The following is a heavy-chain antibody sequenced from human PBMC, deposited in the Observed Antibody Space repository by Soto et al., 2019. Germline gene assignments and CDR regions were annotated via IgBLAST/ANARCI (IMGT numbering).Heavy chain of an antibody. CDR3: ARHGRGWLQWYDY. J-gene: IGHJ4*02. CDR2: MYYSGNT. D-gene: IGHD5-12*01. V-gene: IGHV4-39*01. Sequence: SETLSLTCTVSGGSINNSNYSWGWIRQPPGKGLEWIGTMYYSGNTYYNPSLKSRVTISVDTSKNQFSLKLSSVTAADTAVYYCARHGRGWLQWYDYWGQGTLVTVSS. CDR1: GGSINNSNYS.